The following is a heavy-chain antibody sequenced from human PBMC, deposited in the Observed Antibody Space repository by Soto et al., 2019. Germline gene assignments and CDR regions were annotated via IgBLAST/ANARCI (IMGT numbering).Heavy chain of an antibody. CDR1: GGSFSGYY. V-gene: IGHV4-34*01. CDR2: IHHSGST. D-gene: IGHD6-13*01. J-gene: IGHJ5*02. CDR3: ARGLGIAAAGHPSRTYNWFGP. Sequence: PSETLSLTCAVYGGSFSGYYWSWIRQPQGKGLEWIGEIHHSGSTNYTPSLKGRVTISVDTSKTQFSLKLSSVTAADTAVYYCARGLGIAAAGHPSRTYNWFGPWGQGTRGTVS.